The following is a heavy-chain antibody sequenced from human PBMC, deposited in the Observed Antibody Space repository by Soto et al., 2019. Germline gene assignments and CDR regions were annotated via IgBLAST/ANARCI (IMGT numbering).Heavy chain of an antibody. J-gene: IGHJ4*02. V-gene: IGHV1-46*01. CDR1: GYVFSSYY. D-gene: IGHD1-26*01. CDR2: INPSGGST. CDR3: AGDYRRGSPDY. Sequence: GASVKVSCKASGYVFSSYYMHWVRQAPGQGFEWMGIINPSGGSTSYAQKFQGRVTMTSDTSTSTVYMELSSLRSEDTAVYFCAGDYRRGSPDYWGPGTLVTVSS.